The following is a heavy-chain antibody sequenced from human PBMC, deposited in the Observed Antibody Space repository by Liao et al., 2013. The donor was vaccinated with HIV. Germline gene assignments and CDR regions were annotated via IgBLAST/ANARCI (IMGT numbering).Heavy chain of an antibody. D-gene: IGHD3-3*01. CDR3: ARSSRVLRFLEWVPKYYYMDV. J-gene: IGHJ6*03. V-gene: IGHV4-61*05. Sequence: QLQLLGSGPGVVKPSETLSLTCTVSGGSISSSSYYWGWIRQPPGKGLEWIGYIYYSGSTNYNPSLKSRVTISVDTSKSQFSLKLTSVTAADTAVYYCARSSRVLRFLEWVPKYYYMDVWGKGTTVTVSS. CDR2: IYYSGST. CDR1: GGSISSSSYY.